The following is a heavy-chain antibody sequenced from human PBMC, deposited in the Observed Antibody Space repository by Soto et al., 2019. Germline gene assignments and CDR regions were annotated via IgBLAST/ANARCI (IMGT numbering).Heavy chain of an antibody. D-gene: IGHD6-13*01. CDR2: IYYSGST. J-gene: IGHJ4*02. Sequence: LETLSLTCTVSGGSIRSSSYYWGWIRQPPGKGLEWIGSIYYSGSTYYNPSLKSRVTISVDTSKNQFSLKLSSVTAADTAVYYCARRRSIAAASFDYWGQGTLVTVSS. V-gene: IGHV4-39*01. CDR3: ARRRSIAAASFDY. CDR1: GGSIRSSSYY.